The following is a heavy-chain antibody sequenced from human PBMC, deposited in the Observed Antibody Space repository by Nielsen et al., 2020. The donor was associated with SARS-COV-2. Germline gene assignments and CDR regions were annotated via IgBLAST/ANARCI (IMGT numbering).Heavy chain of an antibody. CDR2: ISWNSGSI. D-gene: IGHD3-22*01. V-gene: IGHV3-9*01. Sequence: GGSLRLSCAASGFTFDDYAMHWVRQAPGKGLEWVSGISWNSGSIGYADSVKGRFTISRDNAKNSLYLQMNSLGAEDTAVYYCAKDKLDTRGYYFDYWGQGTLVTVSS. CDR1: GFTFDDYA. CDR3: AKDKLDTRGYYFDY. J-gene: IGHJ4*02.